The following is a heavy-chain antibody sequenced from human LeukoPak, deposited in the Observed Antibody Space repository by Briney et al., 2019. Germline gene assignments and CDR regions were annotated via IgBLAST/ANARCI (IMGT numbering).Heavy chain of an antibody. J-gene: IGHJ4*02. CDR3: AKNGDRRVGPTASFDY. CDR2: ISYDGSNK. D-gene: IGHD1-26*01. Sequence: GGSLRLSCAASGFTFSSYGMHRVRQAPGKGLEWVAVISYDGSNKYYADSVKGRFTISRDNSKNTLYLQMNSLRAEDTAIYYCAKNGDRRVGPTASFDYWGQGTLVSVSS. V-gene: IGHV3-30*18. CDR1: GFTFSSYG.